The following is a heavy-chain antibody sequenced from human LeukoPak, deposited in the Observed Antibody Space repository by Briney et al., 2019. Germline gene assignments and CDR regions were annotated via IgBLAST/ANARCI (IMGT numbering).Heavy chain of an antibody. CDR1: GFTFSSYD. CDR3: ARVPINCSGGSCYSLYYFDY. D-gene: IGHD2-15*01. CDR2: IGTAGDT. Sequence: GGSLRLSCAASGFTFSSYDMHWVRHATGKGLEWVSAIGTAGDTYYPGSVKGRFTISRENAKNSLYLQMNSLRAEDTAVYYCARVPINCSGGSCYSLYYFDYWGQGTLVTVSS. V-gene: IGHV3-13*01. J-gene: IGHJ4*02.